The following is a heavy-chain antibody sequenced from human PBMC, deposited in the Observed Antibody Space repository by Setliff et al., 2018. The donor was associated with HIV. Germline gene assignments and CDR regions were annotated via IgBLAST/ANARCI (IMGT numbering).Heavy chain of an antibody. J-gene: IGHJ4*02. V-gene: IGHV3-23*01. CDR3: AKAMGHLPYFFDS. Sequence: LRLSCAASGFAFSSYAMSWVRQPPGKGLEWVSGISGRGASTYYADAARDRFTISRDNSRDTVFLEMTSLRAEDTAVYYCAKAMGHLPYFFDSWGQGTLVTVSS. CDR2: ISGRGAST. CDR1: GFAFSSYA.